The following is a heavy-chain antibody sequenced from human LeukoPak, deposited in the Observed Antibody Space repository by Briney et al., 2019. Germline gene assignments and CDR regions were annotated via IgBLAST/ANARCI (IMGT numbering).Heavy chain of an antibody. Sequence: PSETLSLTCAVYGGSFSGYYWSWIRQPPGKGLEWIGEINHSGSTNYNPSLKSRVTISVDTSKNQFSLKLSSVTAADTAVYYCARGRDIVVVPAAIRGPGMFDPWGQGTLVTVSS. V-gene: IGHV4-34*01. D-gene: IGHD2-2*02. J-gene: IGHJ5*02. CDR2: INHSGST. CDR1: GGSFSGYY. CDR3: ARGRDIVVVPAAIRGPGMFDP.